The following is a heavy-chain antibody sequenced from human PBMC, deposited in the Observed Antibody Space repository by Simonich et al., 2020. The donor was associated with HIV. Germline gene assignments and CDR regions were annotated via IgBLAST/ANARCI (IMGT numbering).Heavy chain of an antibody. CDR3: ARGFYQRLYYFDY. CDR1: GGSCSGYY. Sequence: QVQLQQWGAGLLKPSETLSLTCAGHGGSCSGYYWRWIRQTPGKGLEWIEEINNSGSTNYNPSLKSRVTISVDTSKNQFSLKLSSVTAADTAVYYCARGFYQRLYYFDYWGQGTLVTVSS. D-gene: IGHD2-2*01. CDR2: INNSGST. J-gene: IGHJ4*02. V-gene: IGHV4-34*01.